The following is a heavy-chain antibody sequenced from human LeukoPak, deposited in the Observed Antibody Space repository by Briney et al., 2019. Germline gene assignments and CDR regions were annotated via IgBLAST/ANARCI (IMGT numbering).Heavy chain of an antibody. Sequence: GGSLRLSCAAFESSFIHNSMSWAGQPPGKGLDWVSVINSDGTTHYADSVKGRFTISRDNSKNTLYLQMNSLRVEDTAMYYCARETGYSTSWYAYYFDYWGQGTLVTVAS. J-gene: IGHJ4*02. CDR3: ARETGYSTSWYAYYFDY. D-gene: IGHD6-13*01. CDR2: INSDGTT. V-gene: IGHV3-53*01. CDR1: ESSFIHNS.